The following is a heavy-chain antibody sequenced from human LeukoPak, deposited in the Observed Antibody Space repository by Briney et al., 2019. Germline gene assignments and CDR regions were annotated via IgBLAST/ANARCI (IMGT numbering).Heavy chain of an antibody. CDR2: ISESSYHI. CDR3: ARKVPSAQSDF. Sequence: GGSLRLSCAVSGFTFNAYSMMWVRQAPGKGLEWVSSISESSYHIYYADSVKGRFTISRDNAKSSLYLQMNSLRADDTAVYYCARKVPSAQSDFWGQGTLVTVSS. CDR1: GFTFNAYS. V-gene: IGHV3-21*01. J-gene: IGHJ4*02.